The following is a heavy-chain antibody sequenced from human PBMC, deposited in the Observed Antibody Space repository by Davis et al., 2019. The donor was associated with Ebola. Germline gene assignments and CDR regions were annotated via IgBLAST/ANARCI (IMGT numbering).Heavy chain of an antibody. V-gene: IGHV3-7*04. CDR1: GFIFSSFW. CDR2: IKQDGSDK. CDR3: ARVFIVASINYYYGMDV. J-gene: IGHJ6*02. D-gene: IGHD5-12*01. Sequence: PGGSLRLPCATSGFIFSSFWMSWVRQAPGKGLEWVANIKQDGSDKFYVDSVKGRLTISRDNAKSSLYLQMNSLRAEDTAVYYCARVFIVASINYYYGMDVWGQGTTVTVSS.